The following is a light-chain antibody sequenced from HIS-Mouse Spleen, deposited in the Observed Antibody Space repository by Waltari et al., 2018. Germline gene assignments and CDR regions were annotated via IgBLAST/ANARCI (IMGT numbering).Light chain of an antibody. V-gene: IGLV3-10*01. CDR3: YSTDSSGNHRV. J-gene: IGLJ2*01. Sequence: SYELTQPPSVSVSPGQTARITCSGDALPKKYAYWYQQKSGQDPVLVIYEDSNRPPGIPGRFSGASSGTMATLTISGAQVEDEADYYCYSTDSSGNHRVFGGGTKLTVL. CDR1: ALPKKY. CDR2: EDS.